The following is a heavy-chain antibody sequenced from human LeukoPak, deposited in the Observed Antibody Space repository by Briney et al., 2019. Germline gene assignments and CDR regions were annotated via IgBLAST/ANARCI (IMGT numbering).Heavy chain of an antibody. Sequence: GGSLRLSCAASGFTFSAYAMTWVRQAAGKGLECVSHITTGGSSIFYADSVKGRFTISRDNAKNSVYLQMSGLRAEDTAVYYCARSSWGSSTNSWGQGTLVIVSS. V-gene: IGHV3-48*04. J-gene: IGHJ4*02. D-gene: IGHD3-16*01. CDR2: ITTGGSSI. CDR1: GFTFSAYA. CDR3: ARSSWGSSTNS.